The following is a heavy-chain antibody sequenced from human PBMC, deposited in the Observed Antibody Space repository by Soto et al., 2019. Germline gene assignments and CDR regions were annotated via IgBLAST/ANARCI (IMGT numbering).Heavy chain of an antibody. CDR3: AREVTMVRGVIDY. V-gene: IGHV4-31*03. D-gene: IGHD3-10*01. Sequence: QVQLQESGPGLVKPSQTLSLTCTVSGGSISSGGYYWSWIRQHPGKGLEWIGYIYYSGSTYYNPSLKSRVTISVDTSKNQFSLKLSCVTAADTAVYYCAREVTMVRGVIDYWGQGTLVTVSS. J-gene: IGHJ4*02. CDR1: GGSISSGGYY. CDR2: IYYSGST.